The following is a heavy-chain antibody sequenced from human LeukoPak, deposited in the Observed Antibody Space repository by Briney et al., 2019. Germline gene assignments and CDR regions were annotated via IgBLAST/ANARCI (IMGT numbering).Heavy chain of an antibody. V-gene: IGHV4-34*01. CDR2: LNHSGST. D-gene: IGHD7-27*01. J-gene: IGHJ4*02. CDR1: GWSFSGYY. Sequence: SETLSLTCAVYGWSFSGYYWSWIRQPPGKGLEWIGELNHSGSTNYNPSLKSRVTISVDTYKNQFSLKLSSVTAADTAVYYCARGPNWGRGVAYSGQGTLVTVSS. CDR3: ARGPNWGRGVAY.